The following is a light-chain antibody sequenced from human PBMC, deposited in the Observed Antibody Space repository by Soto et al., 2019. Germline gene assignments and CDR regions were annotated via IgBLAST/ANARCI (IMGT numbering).Light chain of an antibody. J-gene: IGKJ4*01. CDR2: GSS. Sequence: EIVLTQSPGTLSLSPGERATLSCRASQSVSSSFLAWYQQKPGQAPRLLIYGSSSSATGIPDRFSGSGTGTDFSLTISRMEPEDVAVDYCQQWDGTTRLTCGGGTKLEIK. CDR3: QQWDGTTRLT. CDR1: QSVSSSF. V-gene: IGKV3-20*01.